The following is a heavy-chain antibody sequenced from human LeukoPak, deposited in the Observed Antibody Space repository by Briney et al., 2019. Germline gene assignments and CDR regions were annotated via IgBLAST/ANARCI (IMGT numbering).Heavy chain of an antibody. CDR3: ARQTVTTGPYYYGMDV. D-gene: IGHD4-17*01. CDR1: GYSFTSYW. V-gene: IGHV5-51*01. Sequence: GESLQISCKGSGYSFTSYWIGWVRQMPGKGLEWMGIIYPGDSDTRYSPSFQGQVTISADKSISTAYLQWSSLKASDTAMYYCARQTVTTGPYYYGMDVWGQGTAVTVSS. J-gene: IGHJ6*02. CDR2: IYPGDSDT.